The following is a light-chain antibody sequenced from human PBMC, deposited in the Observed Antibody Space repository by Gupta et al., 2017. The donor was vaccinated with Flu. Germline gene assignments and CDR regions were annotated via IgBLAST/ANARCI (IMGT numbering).Light chain of an antibody. J-gene: IGKJ2*01. CDR1: QSISSW. V-gene: IGKV1-5*03. CDR2: KAS. CDR3: QQYNSKPYT. Sequence: DIPIPQSPSTLSASVGDRVTITCRASQSISSWLAWYQQRPGKAPKLLIYKASSLESGVPSRFSGSGSGTEYTLTISSLQPDDFATYYCQQYNSKPYTFGRGTKLEVK.